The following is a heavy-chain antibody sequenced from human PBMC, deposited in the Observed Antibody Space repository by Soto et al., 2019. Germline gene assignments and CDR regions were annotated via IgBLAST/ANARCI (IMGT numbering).Heavy chain of an antibody. J-gene: IGHJ1*01. CDR3: ARDKQWLLI. V-gene: IGHV4-59*01. D-gene: IGHD6-19*01. CDR1: GGSFSPNY. Sequence: SETLSLTCTVSGGSFSPNYWSWIRQPPGKGLEWIGYIYYSGSTIYNPSLKSRVTISVDTSKNQFSLQLSSVTAADTAVYYCARDKQWLLIWGQGTLVTVSS. CDR2: IYYSGST.